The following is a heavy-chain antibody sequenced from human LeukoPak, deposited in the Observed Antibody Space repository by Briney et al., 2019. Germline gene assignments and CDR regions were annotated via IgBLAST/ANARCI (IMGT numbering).Heavy chain of an antibody. CDR2: IKQDGSEK. V-gene: IGHV3-7*01. CDR3: ARDRAVSDAFDI. CDR1: GFTFSSYW. Sequence: GGSLRLSCAASGFTFSSYWMSRVRQAPGKELEWVANIKQDGSEKYYVDSVKGRFTISRDNAKNSLYLQMNSLRAEDTAVYYCARDRAVSDAFDIWGQGTMVTVSS. J-gene: IGHJ3*02.